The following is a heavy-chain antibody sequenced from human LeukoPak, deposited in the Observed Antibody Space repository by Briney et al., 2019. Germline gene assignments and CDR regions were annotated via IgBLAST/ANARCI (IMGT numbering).Heavy chain of an antibody. CDR3: ARVLEGGLLWFGELTPDAFDI. D-gene: IGHD3-10*01. V-gene: IGHV3-30-3*01. Sequence: GGSLRLSCAASGFTISSYAMHWVRQAAGKGLEWVAVISYDGSNKYYADSVKGRFTISRDNSKNTLYLQMNSLRAEDTAVYYCARVLEGGLLWFGELTPDAFDIWGQGTMVTVSS. J-gene: IGHJ3*02. CDR2: ISYDGSNK. CDR1: GFTISSYA.